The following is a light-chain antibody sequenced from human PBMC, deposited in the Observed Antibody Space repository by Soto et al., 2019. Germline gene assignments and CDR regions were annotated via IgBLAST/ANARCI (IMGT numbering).Light chain of an antibody. J-gene: IGKJ1*01. Sequence: EIVLTQSPGTLSLSPGERATLSCRASQSVSSSYLAWYQQKPGQAPRLLIYGASSRATGIPDRFSGSGSGTDFTLTISRLEPEDFAVYYGQQYGSSPQPFGQGTKVEIK. CDR3: QQYGSSPQP. V-gene: IGKV3-20*01. CDR1: QSVSSSY. CDR2: GAS.